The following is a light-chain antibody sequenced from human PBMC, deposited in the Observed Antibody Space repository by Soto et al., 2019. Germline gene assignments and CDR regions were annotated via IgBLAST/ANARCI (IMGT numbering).Light chain of an antibody. V-gene: IGKV3-15*01. CDR1: QSVSSN. J-gene: IGKJ4*01. Sequence: IVMTQSPATLSVSPGERATLSCRASQSVSSNLAWYQQKPGQAPRFLIYGASTRATGIPARFSGSGSGTEFTLTISSLQAEDFATYYCQQTRSYPSTFGGRAKVDIK. CDR2: GAS. CDR3: QQTRSYPST.